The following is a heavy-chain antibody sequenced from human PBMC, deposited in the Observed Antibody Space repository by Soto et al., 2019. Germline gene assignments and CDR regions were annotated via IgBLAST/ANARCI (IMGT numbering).Heavy chain of an antibody. D-gene: IGHD3-10*01. CDR3: AKLQGSGSYYDDDN. CDR1: GGPSNNYG. CDR2: IVPVFGTA. V-gene: IGHV1-69*13. J-gene: IGHJ4*02. Sequence: ASVKVSCKALGGPSNNYGDSWGRQATGQGLEWMGGIVPVFGTANYAPKFQGRLRITADDSTRTVNMELRSLTSDDTAVYYCAKLQGSGSYYDDDNWGQGTLVTVSS.